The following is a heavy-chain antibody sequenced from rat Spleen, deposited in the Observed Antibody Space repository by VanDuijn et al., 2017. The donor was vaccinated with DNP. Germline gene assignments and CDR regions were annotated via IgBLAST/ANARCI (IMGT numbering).Heavy chain of an antibody. CDR1: GFTFSDYN. Sequence: EVQLVESGGGLVQPGRSLKLSCAASGFTFSDYNMAWVRQAPKKGLEWVASINYDGSSTYYPDSVKGRFTISRNDAKHTLYLQMNSLRSEDTATYYCARDSRLVPFAYWGQGTLVTVSS. CDR2: INYDGSST. V-gene: IGHV5-7*01. CDR3: ARDSRLVPFAY. J-gene: IGHJ3*01.